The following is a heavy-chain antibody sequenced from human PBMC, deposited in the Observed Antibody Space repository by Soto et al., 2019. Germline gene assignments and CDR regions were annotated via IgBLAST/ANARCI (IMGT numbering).Heavy chain of an antibody. CDR1: GGSFSGYY. Sequence: QVQLQQWGAGLLKPSETLSLTCAVYGGSFSGYYWTWIRQPPGKGLEWIGEINHSGSTNYNPSLKSRVTMSVDTSKNQFSLNLSSVTAADTAAYYCARAGSYSNYVLWGQGTLVTVSS. CDR3: ARAGSYSNYVL. CDR2: INHSGST. V-gene: IGHV4-34*01. J-gene: IGHJ4*02. D-gene: IGHD4-4*01.